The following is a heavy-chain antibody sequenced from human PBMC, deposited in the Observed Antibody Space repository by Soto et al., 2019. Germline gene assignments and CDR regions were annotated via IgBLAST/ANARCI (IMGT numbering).Heavy chain of an antibody. CDR3: ARDREYYYDSSGNYYYHYGLDV. CDR2: ISGYNGNT. Sequence: QVQLVESGAEVKKPGASVKVSCKASGYTCTDYGISWVRQAPGQGLEWMGWISGYNGNTKYAQKFQGRVTMTTDTPTNTAYMELRSLRSDDTAVYYCARDREYYYDSSGNYYYHYGLDVWGQGTTVTVS. CDR1: GYTCTDYG. D-gene: IGHD3-22*01. V-gene: IGHV1-18*04. J-gene: IGHJ6*02.